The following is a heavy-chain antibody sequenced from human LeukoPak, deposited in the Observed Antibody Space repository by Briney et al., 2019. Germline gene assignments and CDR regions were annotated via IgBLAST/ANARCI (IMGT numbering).Heavy chain of an antibody. CDR1: GFTFSNYI. CDR3: ARDGETYYDFWSGLYYFDY. V-gene: IGHV3-30-3*01. J-gene: IGHJ4*02. Sequence: GGSLRLSCAASGFTFSNYIIHWVRQAPGKGLEWVAVISYDGSNKYYADSVKGRFTISRDNAKNSLYLQMNSLRAEDTAVYYCARDGETYYDFWSGLYYFDYWGQGTLVTVSS. CDR2: ISYDGSNK. D-gene: IGHD3-3*01.